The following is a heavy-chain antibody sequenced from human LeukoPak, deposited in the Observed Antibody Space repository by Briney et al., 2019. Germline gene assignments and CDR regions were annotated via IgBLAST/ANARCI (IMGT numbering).Heavy chain of an antibody. D-gene: IGHD6-19*01. CDR3: AKRGYSSGWQFDY. J-gene: IGHJ4*02. CDR1: GFTFTSYA. Sequence: GGSLRLSCAASGFTFTSYAMSWVRQAPGKGLEWVTLISGSGGSTYYADSVKGRFTISRDNSKNTLSLQMNSLRAEDTAVYYCAKRGYSSGWQFDYWGQGTRVTVSS. V-gene: IGHV3-23*01. CDR2: ISGSGGST.